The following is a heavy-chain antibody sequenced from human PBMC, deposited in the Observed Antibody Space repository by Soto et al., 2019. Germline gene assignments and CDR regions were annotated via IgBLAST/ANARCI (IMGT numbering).Heavy chain of an antibody. CDR2: IYYSGST. CDR3: ARRYGSSFDY. CDR1: GGSISFYY. J-gene: IGHJ4*02. D-gene: IGHD6-13*01. V-gene: IGHV4-59*08. Sequence: QVQLQESGPGLVKPSETLSLTCTVSGGSISFYYWSWIRQPPGKGLEWIGYIYYSGSTNYNPSLKGRVTISVDTSKNQFSLKLSSVTAADTAVYYCARRYGSSFDYWGQGTLVTVSS.